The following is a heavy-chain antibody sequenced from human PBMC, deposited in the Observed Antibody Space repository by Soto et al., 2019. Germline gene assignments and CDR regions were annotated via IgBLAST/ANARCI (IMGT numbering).Heavy chain of an antibody. CDR2: ISAYNGNT. V-gene: IGHV1-18*01. D-gene: IGHD6-13*01. J-gene: IGHJ4*02. Sequence: ASVKVSCKASGYTFTSYGISWVRQAPGQGLEWMGWISAYNGNTNYAQKLQGRVTMTTDTSTSTAYMELRSLRSDDTAVYYCARDILAGPRLIAAAGLDYWGQGTLVTVSS. CDR1: GYTFTSYG. CDR3: ARDILAGPRLIAAAGLDY.